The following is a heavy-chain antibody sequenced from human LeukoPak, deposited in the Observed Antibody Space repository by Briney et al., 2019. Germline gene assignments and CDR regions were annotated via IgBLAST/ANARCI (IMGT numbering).Heavy chain of an antibody. CDR3: ARVILEAGTWMRWNYYLDY. Sequence: ASVKVSCKASGYTFTSYGISWVRQAPGQGLEWMGWNSAYNGNTNYAQKLQGRVTMTTDTSTSTAYMELRSLRSDDTAVYYCARVILEAGTWMRWNYYLDYWGQGTLVTVSS. J-gene: IGHJ4*02. D-gene: IGHD6-19*01. CDR1: GYTFTSYG. V-gene: IGHV1-18*01. CDR2: NSAYNGNT.